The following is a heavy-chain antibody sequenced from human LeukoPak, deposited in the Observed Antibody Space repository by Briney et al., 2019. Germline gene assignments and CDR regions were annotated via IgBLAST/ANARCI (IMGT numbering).Heavy chain of an antibody. Sequence: ASVKVSCKASGYTFTSYGISWVRQAPGQGLEWMGWISAYNGNTNYAQKLQGRVTMTTDTSTSTAYMELGSLRSDDTAVYYCARAHEGIGYCSGGSCGSNWFDPWGQGTLVTVSS. CDR2: ISAYNGNT. J-gene: IGHJ5*02. D-gene: IGHD2-15*01. CDR1: GYTFTSYG. CDR3: ARAHEGIGYCSGGSCGSNWFDP. V-gene: IGHV1-18*01.